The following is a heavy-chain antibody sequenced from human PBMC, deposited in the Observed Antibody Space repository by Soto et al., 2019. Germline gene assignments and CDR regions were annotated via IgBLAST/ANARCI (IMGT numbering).Heavy chain of an antibody. Sequence: PGGALRLSCAASGFTFSSDRMNWVRQAPGKGLEWVSSISSSSSYIYYADSVKGRVTISRDNAKNSLYLQMNSLTAEDTAVYYCARDRFEYSGYSTHLPFDYWGQGTLVTVSS. D-gene: IGHD5-12*01. V-gene: IGHV3-21*01. J-gene: IGHJ4*02. CDR2: ISSSSSYI. CDR3: ARDRFEYSGYSTHLPFDY. CDR1: GFTFSSDR.